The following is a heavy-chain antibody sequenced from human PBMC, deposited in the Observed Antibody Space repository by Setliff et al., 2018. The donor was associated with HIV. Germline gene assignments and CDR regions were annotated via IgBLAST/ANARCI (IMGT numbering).Heavy chain of an antibody. CDR1: GYTFTNSD. J-gene: IGHJ5*02. D-gene: IGHD3-3*01. CDR2: MNPKSGNT. CDR3: ARSHLDYDYWEDILGNWFDP. Sequence: GASVKVSCKASGYTFTNSDINWVRQAPGQGLEWMGWMNPKSGNTGYAQKFQGRVTMTSNTFIGTAYMELNSLTSDDTAVYYCARSHLDYDYWEDILGNWFDPWGQGTLVTVSS. V-gene: IGHV1-8*02.